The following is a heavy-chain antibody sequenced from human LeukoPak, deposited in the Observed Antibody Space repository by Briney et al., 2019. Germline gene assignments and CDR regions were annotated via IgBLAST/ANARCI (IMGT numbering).Heavy chain of an antibody. J-gene: IGHJ5*02. V-gene: IGHV4-39*01. CDR2: IYYSGST. D-gene: IGHD3-3*01. CDR3: ARSGYYDFWSGYYGGNWFDP. CDR1: GGSISSSSYY. Sequence: PSETLSLTCTVSGGSISSSSYYRGWIRQPPGKGLEWIGSIYYSGSTYYNPSLKSRVTISVDTSKNQFSLKLSSVTAADTAVYYCARSGYYDFWSGYYGGNWFDPWGQGTLVTVSS.